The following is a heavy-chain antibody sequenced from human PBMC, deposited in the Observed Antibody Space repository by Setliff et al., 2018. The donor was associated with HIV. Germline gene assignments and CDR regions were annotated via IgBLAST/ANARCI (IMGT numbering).Heavy chain of an antibody. CDR3: ARELCTGGYCYSDY. Sequence: GGSLRLSCAASGFSFSSYTMNWVRQAPGKGLEWVSYISSSSTTVYYADSVKGRFTISRDNAKNSLYLQMNSLRAEDTAVFYCARELCTGGYCYSDYWGQGTLVTVSS. V-gene: IGHV3-48*01. CDR2: ISSSSTTV. CDR1: GFSFSSYT. J-gene: IGHJ4*02. D-gene: IGHD2-8*02.